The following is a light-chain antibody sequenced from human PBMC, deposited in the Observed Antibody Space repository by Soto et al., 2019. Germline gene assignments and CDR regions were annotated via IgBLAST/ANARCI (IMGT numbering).Light chain of an antibody. CDR1: SSDVGGYKY. J-gene: IGLJ2*01. CDR2: EVS. Sequence: QSALTQPPSASGSPGQSVTISCTGISSDVGGYKYVSWYQQHPGKAPKLMIYEVSRRHSGVPDRFSGFKSGKTASLTVSGLQAEDEADYYCSSYAGSNNVVFGGGTKLTV. CDR3: SSYAGSNNVV. V-gene: IGLV2-8*01.